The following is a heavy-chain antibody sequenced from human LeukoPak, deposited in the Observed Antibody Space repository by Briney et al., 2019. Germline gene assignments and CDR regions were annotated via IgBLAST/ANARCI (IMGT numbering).Heavy chain of an antibody. D-gene: IGHD1-1*01. CDR3: ARGDDFSGDH. Sequence: GGSLRLSCAASGFTFSSYSMNWVRQAPGRGLEWVANIHPEGNEKYHVESVKGRFTISRDNTKNLLFLQMNGLRVEDTAVYYCARGDDFSGDHWGQGTLVTVSS. CDR2: IHPEGNEK. CDR1: GFTFSSYS. J-gene: IGHJ4*02. V-gene: IGHV3-7*04.